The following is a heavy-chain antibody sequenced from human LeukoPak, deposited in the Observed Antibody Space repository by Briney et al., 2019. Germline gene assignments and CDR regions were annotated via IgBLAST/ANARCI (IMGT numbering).Heavy chain of an antibody. D-gene: IGHD6-19*01. CDR1: GFTFSSYS. Sequence: KPGGALRLSCAASGFTFSSYSMNWVRQAPGKGLEWVSSISSSSSYIYYADSVKGRFTISRDNAKNSLYLQMNSLRAEDTAVYYCARDSSSGWIRLDAFDIWGQGTMVTVSS. CDR3: ARDSSSGWIRLDAFDI. V-gene: IGHV3-21*01. J-gene: IGHJ3*02. CDR2: ISSSSSYI.